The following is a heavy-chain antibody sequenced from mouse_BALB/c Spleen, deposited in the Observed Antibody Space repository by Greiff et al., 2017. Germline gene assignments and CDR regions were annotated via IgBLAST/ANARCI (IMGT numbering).Heavy chain of an antibody. CDR1: GFSLTSYG. Sequence: VKLMESGPGLVQPSQSLSITCTVSGFSLTSYGVHWVRQSPGKGLEWLGVIWSGGSTDYNAAFISRLSISKDNSKSQVFFKMNSLQADDTAIYYCARNGWGLRPGNAMDYWGQGTSVTVSS. V-gene: IGHV2-4-1*01. CDR2: IWSGGST. CDR3: ARNGWGLRPGNAMDY. J-gene: IGHJ4*01. D-gene: IGHD2-4*01.